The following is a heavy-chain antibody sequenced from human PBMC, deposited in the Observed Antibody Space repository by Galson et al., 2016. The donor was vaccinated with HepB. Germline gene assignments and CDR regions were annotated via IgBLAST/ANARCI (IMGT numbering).Heavy chain of an antibody. J-gene: IGHJ4*02. Sequence: SLRLSCATSGFTFSSYWMSWVRQAPGKGLEWVANIQQDGRDMRYLDSVKGRFTISRDNAKNSLYLQMNSLRAEDTAVYYCARDIVVSPAAPYAAYWGQGTLVTVSS. CDR2: IQQDGRDM. CDR1: GFTFSSYW. V-gene: IGHV3-7*04. CDR3: ARDIVVSPAAPYAAY. D-gene: IGHD2-15*01.